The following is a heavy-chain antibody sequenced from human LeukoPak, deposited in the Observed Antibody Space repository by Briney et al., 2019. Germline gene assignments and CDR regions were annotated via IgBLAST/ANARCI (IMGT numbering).Heavy chain of an antibody. V-gene: IGHV3-11*01. CDR2: ISSSGSTI. J-gene: IGHJ6*03. Sequence: PGGSLRLSCAASGFTFSDYYMSWIRQAPGKGLEWVSYISSSGSTIYYADSVKGRFTVSRDNAKNSLYLQMNSLRAEDTAVYYCARVPSYYYYMDVWGKGTTVTVSS. D-gene: IGHD2-2*01. CDR1: GFTFSDYY. CDR3: ARVPSYYYYMDV.